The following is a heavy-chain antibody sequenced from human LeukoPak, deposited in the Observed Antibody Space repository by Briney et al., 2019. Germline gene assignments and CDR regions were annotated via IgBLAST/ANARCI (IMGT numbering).Heavy chain of an antibody. V-gene: IGHV4-31*03. Sequence: SQTLSLTCTVSGGSISSGSYYWSWIRQHPGKGLEWIGYIYYGGSTYYNPSLKSRVTISVDTSKNHFSLKLSSVTAADTAVYYCARTRLSPADAFDIWGQGTMVTVSS. D-gene: IGHD1-14*01. CDR2: IYYGGST. J-gene: IGHJ3*02. CDR3: ARTRLSPADAFDI. CDR1: GGSISSGSYY.